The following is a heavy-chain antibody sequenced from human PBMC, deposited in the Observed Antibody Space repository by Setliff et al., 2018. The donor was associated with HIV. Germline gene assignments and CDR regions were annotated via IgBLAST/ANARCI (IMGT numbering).Heavy chain of an antibody. Sequence: PGGSLRLSCAASGFTFSSYSMHWVRQAPGKGLEWVAVIWYDGSNEYYVDSVKGRFTISRDNSKNTLYLQMNSLRAEDTAVYYCARDGGGSLDLDYWGQGTLVTVSS. J-gene: IGHJ4*02. CDR3: ARDGGGSLDLDY. CDR2: IWYDGSNE. CDR1: GFTFSSYS. D-gene: IGHD1-26*01. V-gene: IGHV3-33*08.